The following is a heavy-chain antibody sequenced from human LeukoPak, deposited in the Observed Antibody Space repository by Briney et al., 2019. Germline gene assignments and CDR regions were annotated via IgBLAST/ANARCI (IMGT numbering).Heavy chain of an antibody. CDR3: ARRSYCGGDCYGSDAFDI. V-gene: IGHV3-21*01. CDR1: GFTFSSYS. Sequence: GGSLRLSCAASGFTFSSYSMNWVRQAPGKGLEWVSSISSSSSYIYYADSLKGRFTISRDNAKNSLYLQMNSLRAEDTAVYYCARRSYCGGDCYGSDAFDIWGQGTMVTVSS. J-gene: IGHJ3*02. CDR2: ISSSSSYI. D-gene: IGHD2-21*02.